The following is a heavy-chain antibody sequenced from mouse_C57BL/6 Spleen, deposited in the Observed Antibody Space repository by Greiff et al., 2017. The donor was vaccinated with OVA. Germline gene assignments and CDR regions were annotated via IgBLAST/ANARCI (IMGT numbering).Heavy chain of an antibody. CDR1: GYTFPSYW. V-gene: IGHV1-50*01. CDR2: IDPSDSYT. J-gene: IGHJ4*01. D-gene: IGHD1-1*01. CDR3: ARRDYGYAMDY. Sequence: QVQLQQPGAELVKPGASVKLSCKASGYTFPSYWMQWVKQRPGQGLEWIGEIDPSDSYTNYNQKFKGKATLTVDTSSITAYMQLSSLTSEDSAAYYCARRDYGYAMDYWGQGTSVTVSS.